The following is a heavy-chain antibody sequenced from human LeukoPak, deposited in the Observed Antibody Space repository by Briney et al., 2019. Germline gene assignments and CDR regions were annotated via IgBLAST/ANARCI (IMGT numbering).Heavy chain of an antibody. CDR3: ARDRVGSGWPRPYYFEV. CDR1: GYTLTGYY. V-gene: IGHV1-2*02. Sequence: ASVKVSCKASGYTLTGYYLHWVRQAPGQGLERMGWINPNTGATHSAQKFQGRITMTRDTSISTAYMDPSRLRSDDTAVYYCARDRVGSGWPRPYYFEVWGQGTLVTVSS. J-gene: IGHJ4*02. D-gene: IGHD6-19*01. CDR2: INPNTGAT.